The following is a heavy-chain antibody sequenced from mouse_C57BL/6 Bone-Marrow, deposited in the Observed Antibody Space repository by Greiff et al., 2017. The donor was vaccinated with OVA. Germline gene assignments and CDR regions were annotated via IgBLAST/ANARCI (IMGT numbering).Heavy chain of an antibody. CDR1: GFTFSSYA. CDR3: ARGAMDY. J-gene: IGHJ4*01. CDR2: ISDGGSYT. Sequence: EVQRVESGGGLVKPGGSLKLSCAASGFTFSSYAMFWVRQTPEKRLEWVATISDGGSYTYYPDNVKGRFTISRDNAKNNLYLQMSHLKSEDTAMYYCARGAMDYWGQGTSVTVSS. V-gene: IGHV5-4*01.